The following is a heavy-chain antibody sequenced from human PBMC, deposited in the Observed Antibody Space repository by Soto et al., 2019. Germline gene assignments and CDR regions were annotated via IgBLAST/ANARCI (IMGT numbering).Heavy chain of an antibody. D-gene: IGHD1-1*01. CDR3: ARGNWDYYYGMDV. CDR1: GGSFSAYY. V-gene: IGHV4-34*01. CDR2: INHSGGT. Sequence: PSETLSLTCAVYGGSFSAYYWSWIRQPPGKGLEWIGEINHSGGTSYDPSLKSRVTISVDTSKSQFSLKLTSVTAADRAVYYCARGNWDYYYGMDVWGQGTTVT. J-gene: IGHJ6*02.